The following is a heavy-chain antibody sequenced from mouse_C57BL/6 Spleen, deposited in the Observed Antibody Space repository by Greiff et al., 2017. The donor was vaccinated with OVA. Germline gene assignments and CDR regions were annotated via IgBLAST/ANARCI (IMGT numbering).Heavy chain of an antibody. CDR3: TRRYYYGSSYWYFDV. J-gene: IGHJ1*03. V-gene: IGHV1-15*01. CDR2: IDPETGGT. Sequence: QVQLQQSGAELVRPGASVTLSCKASGYTFTDYEMHWVKQTPVHGLEWIGAIDPETGGTAYNQKFKGKAILTADKSSSTAYMELRSLTSEDSAVYYCTRRYYYGSSYWYFDVWGTGTTVTVSS. CDR1: GYTFTDYE. D-gene: IGHD1-1*01.